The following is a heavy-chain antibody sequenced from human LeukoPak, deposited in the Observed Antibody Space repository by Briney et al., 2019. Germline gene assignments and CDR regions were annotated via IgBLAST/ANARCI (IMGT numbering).Heavy chain of an antibody. D-gene: IGHD4-17*01. CDR2: IKQDGSDK. Sequence: GGSLRLSCAASGFTFSSYLMNWVRQAPGKGLEWVANIKQDGSDKYYVDSVKGRFTISRDNAKNSLYLQMNSLRAEDAAVYYCARAYGDSIHFDSWGQGTLVTVSS. V-gene: IGHV3-7*04. J-gene: IGHJ4*02. CDR1: GFTFSSYL. CDR3: ARAYGDSIHFDS.